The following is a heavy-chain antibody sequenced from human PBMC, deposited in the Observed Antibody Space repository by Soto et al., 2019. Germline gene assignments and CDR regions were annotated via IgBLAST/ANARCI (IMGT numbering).Heavy chain of an antibody. CDR1: GDTFTDYY. V-gene: IGHV1-46*01. CDR2: VNPSGGHT. D-gene: IGHD2-21*02. J-gene: IGHJ4*02. Sequence: QAQLVQSGAEVKKPGASVKVSCKASGDTFTDYYIHWVRQAPGQGLEWMGTVNPSGGHTTYAQHFLGRMTMTRDTSTSTLYMELTSLTSEDTAVYYFARGGHVVVVTAALDFWGQGTLVTVSS. CDR3: ARGGHVVVVTAALDF.